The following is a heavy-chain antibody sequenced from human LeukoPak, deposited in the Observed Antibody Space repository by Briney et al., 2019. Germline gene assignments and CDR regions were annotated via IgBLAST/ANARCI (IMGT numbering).Heavy chain of an antibody. CDR3: TTRNPDAFDI. CDR2: IRSKANSYAT. CDR1: GFTFSNAW. V-gene: IGHV3-73*01. Sequence: GGSLRLSCAASGFTFSNAWMNWVRQASGKGLEWVGRIRSKANSYATAYAASVKGRFTISRDDSKNTAYLQMNSLKTEDTAMYYCTTRNPDAFDIWGQGTMVTVSS. J-gene: IGHJ3*02.